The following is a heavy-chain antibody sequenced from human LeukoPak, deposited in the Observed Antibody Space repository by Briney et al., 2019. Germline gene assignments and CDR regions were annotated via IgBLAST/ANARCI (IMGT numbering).Heavy chain of an antibody. Sequence: GGSLRLSCAASGFTFSSYAMHWVRQAPGKGLEWVAVISYDGSNKYYADSVKGRFTISRDNSKNTLYLQMNSLRAEDTAVYYCAKDHRDTMTFDYWGQGTLATVSS. J-gene: IGHJ4*02. CDR2: ISYDGSNK. V-gene: IGHV3-30-3*01. D-gene: IGHD3-22*01. CDR3: AKDHRDTMTFDY. CDR1: GFTFSSYA.